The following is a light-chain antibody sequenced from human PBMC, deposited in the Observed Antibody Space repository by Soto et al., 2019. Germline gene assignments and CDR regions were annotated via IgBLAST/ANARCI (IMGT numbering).Light chain of an antibody. CDR2: KAS. CDR3: QQYNSLWT. V-gene: IGKV1-5*03. CDR1: QSISSW. J-gene: IGKJ1*01. Sequence: DIQMTQSPFTLSASVGDRVTITCRASQSISSWLAWYQQKPGKAPKLLIYKASSLESGVPSRFSGSGSGTEFTLTISILQPDDFATYYCQQYNSLWTFGQGTKVEIK.